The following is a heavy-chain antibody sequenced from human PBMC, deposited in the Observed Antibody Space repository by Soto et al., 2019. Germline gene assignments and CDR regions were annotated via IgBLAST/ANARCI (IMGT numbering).Heavy chain of an antibody. V-gene: IGHV1-18*01. CDR1: GYTFISYG. CDR3: ARAGDSTSLFGILATWVNGVEIDY. J-gene: IGHJ4*02. Sequence: QVLLEQSGAEVKRAGASVKVSCKASGYTFISYGIAWVRQAPGQGLEWMGRISTYNGNTKYAQKFQDRVTMTTDTSTSTDYMDVRSLRSDEKAVYYCARAGDSTSLFGILATWVNGVEIDYWGQGTLVTVSS. D-gene: IGHD6-13*01. CDR2: ISTYNGNT.